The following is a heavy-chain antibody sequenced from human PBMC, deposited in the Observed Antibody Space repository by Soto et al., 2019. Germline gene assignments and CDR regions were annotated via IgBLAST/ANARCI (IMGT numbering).Heavy chain of an antibody. Sequence: QVQLVQSGAEVKKPGSSVKVSCKASGGAFSDYAFSWVRQAPGQGLEWLGGIMPIFRAPDYAQKFQGRVTIPAYEFSRTAYMELNSLRSEDTAVYYCASWLKGPDIGNYYYGMDVWGQGTTVTVS. CDR2: IMPIFRAP. CDR1: GGAFSDYA. J-gene: IGHJ6*02. D-gene: IGHD2-15*01. CDR3: ASWLKGPDIGNYYYGMDV. V-gene: IGHV1-69*12.